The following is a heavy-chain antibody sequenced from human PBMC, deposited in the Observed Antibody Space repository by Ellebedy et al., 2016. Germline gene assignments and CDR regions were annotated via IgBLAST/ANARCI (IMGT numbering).Heavy chain of an antibody. CDR3: ARNPGDCYSCGY. CDR2: FYSGGST. D-gene: IGHD2-21*02. J-gene: IGHJ4*02. Sequence: GGSLRLSXAASGFTVGNNYMIWVRQAPGKGLEWVSLFYSGGSTYYADSVKGRFTISRDNSKNTLYLQMNSLRAEDTADYYCARNPGDCYSCGYWGQGTLVTVSS. V-gene: IGHV3-53*01. CDR1: GFTVGNNY.